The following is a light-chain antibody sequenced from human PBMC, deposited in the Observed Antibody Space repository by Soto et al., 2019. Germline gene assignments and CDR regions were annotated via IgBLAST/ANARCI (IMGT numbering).Light chain of an antibody. CDR2: DAS. V-gene: IGKV3-20*01. CDR1: QSVRSK. J-gene: IGKJ1*01. CDR3: QQYGSSFAT. Sequence: IVLTQSPGTLSLSPGESANLSCRATQSVRSKLAWYRQTPGQVPRLLIYDASTRASDTPARFSGSGSGTDFTLTISRVQPADFAVYYCQQYGSSFATFGQGTQVEV.